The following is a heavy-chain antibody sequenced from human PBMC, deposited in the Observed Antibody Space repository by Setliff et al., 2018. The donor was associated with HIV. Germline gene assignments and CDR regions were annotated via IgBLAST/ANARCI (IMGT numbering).Heavy chain of an antibody. CDR2: FDPQYDKT. D-gene: IGHD3-22*01. J-gene: IGHJ3*02. CDR1: GYTLTELS. CDR3: ATRAYDSRGYLRSRVSGAAFDI. V-gene: IGHV1-24*01. Sequence: GASVKVSCKVSGYTLTELSIHWVRQAPGKGLEWMGGFDPQYDKTVYAQKFQGRVTMSEDTSTDTAYMELSSLRSEDTAVYYCATRAYDSRGYLRSRVSGAAFDIWGQGTMVTVSS.